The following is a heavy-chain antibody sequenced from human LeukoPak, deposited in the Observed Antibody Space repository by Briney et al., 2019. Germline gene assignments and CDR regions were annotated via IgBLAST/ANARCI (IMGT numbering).Heavy chain of an antibody. Sequence: SETLSLTCTVSGGSISSYYWSWIRQPPGKGLEWIGYIYYSGSTNYNPSLKSRVTISVDTSKNQFSLKLSSVTAADTAVYYCARHAAGLNWYFDLWGRGTQVTVSS. V-gene: IGHV4-59*01. CDR3: ARHAAGLNWYFDL. J-gene: IGHJ2*01. CDR1: GGSISSYY. D-gene: IGHD6-13*01. CDR2: IYYSGST.